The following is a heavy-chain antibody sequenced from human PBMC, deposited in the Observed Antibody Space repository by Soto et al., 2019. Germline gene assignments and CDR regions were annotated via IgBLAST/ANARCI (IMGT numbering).Heavy chain of an antibody. Sequence: QVQLVQSGAEVKKPGSSVKVSCKASGGTFSSYAISWVRQAPGQGLEWMGGIIPIFGTANYAQKFQGRVTLTEDEPTSTAYMELSSLRSEDTAVYYCARHPGGRGYYYGMDVWGQGSTVTVSS. V-gene: IGHV1-69*12. D-gene: IGHD2-15*01. CDR1: GGTFSSYA. CDR3: ARHPGGRGYYYGMDV. J-gene: IGHJ6*02. CDR2: IIPIFGTA.